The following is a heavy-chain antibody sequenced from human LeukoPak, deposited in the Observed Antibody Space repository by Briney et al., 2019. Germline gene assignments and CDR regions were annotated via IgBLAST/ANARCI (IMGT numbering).Heavy chain of an antibody. V-gene: IGHV3-30*02. CDR3: AKAPTYYYGSGSYSVLDY. Sequence: GGSLRLSCAASGFTFSSYGMHWVRQAPGKGLEWVAFIRYDGSNKYYADSVKGRFTISRDNSKNTLYLQMNSLRAEDTAVYYCAKAPTYYYGSGSYSVLDYWGQGTLVTVSS. D-gene: IGHD3-10*01. CDR1: GFTFSSYG. J-gene: IGHJ4*02. CDR2: IRYDGSNK.